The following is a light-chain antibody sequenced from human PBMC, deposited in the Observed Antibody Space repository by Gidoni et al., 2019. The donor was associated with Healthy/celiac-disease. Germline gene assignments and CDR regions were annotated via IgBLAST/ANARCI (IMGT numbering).Light chain of an antibody. CDR1: QSVSSSD. CDR3: QQYGSSQYT. Sequence: EIVLTQSPGTLSLSPVERATLSCRASQSVSSSDLAWYQQKPGQAPRLLIYGASSRATGIPDRFRGSGSGTDFTLTISRLEPEDCAVYYCQQYGSSQYTFGQGTRLEIK. V-gene: IGKV3-20*01. J-gene: IGKJ2*01. CDR2: GAS.